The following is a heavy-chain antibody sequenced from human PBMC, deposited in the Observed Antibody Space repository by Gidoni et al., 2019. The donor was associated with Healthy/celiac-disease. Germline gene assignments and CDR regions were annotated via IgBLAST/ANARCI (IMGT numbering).Heavy chain of an antibody. CDR2: ISGSGGST. D-gene: IGHD3-10*01. J-gene: IGHJ4*02. V-gene: IGHV3-23*01. CDR1: GFTFSSYA. CDR3: AKDRVAITMVRGALNY. Sequence: EVQLLASGGGLVQPGGSLRLSCAASGFTFSSYAMSWVRQAPGKGLEWVSAISGSGGSTYYADSVKGRFTISRDNSKNTLYLQMNSLRAEDTAVYYCAKDRVAITMVRGALNYWGQGTLVTVSS.